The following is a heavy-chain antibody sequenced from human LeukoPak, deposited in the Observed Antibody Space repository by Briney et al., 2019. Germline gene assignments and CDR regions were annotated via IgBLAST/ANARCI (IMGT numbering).Heavy chain of an antibody. D-gene: IGHD3-22*01. CDR3: AKDRPNYYGTNGHYYRRDGDC. Sequence: GGSLRLSCAASGFTFDDYAMHWVRQAPGKGLEWVSGISRNSGSIGYADSVKGRFTISRDNSRNTLYLQMNSLRAEDTAVYYCAKDRPNYYGTNGHYYRRDGDCWGQGTLVTVSS. CDR2: ISRNSGSI. V-gene: IGHV3-9*01. CDR1: GFTFDDYA. J-gene: IGHJ4*02.